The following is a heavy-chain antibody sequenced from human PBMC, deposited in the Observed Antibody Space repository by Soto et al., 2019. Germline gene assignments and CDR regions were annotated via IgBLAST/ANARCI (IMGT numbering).Heavy chain of an antibody. CDR3: VRGDNWNDEASDY. Sequence: QVQLVESGGGVVQPGRSLRLSCAASGFMFSNHGMHWVRQAPGKGLEWVAVIWSDGNNRYYADAVKGRFTTSRDNSKKTVYLQMNSLRAEDTAVYYCVRGDNWNDEASDYWGQGTLVTVSS. V-gene: IGHV3-33*01. D-gene: IGHD1-1*01. CDR2: IWSDGNNR. J-gene: IGHJ4*02. CDR1: GFMFSNHG.